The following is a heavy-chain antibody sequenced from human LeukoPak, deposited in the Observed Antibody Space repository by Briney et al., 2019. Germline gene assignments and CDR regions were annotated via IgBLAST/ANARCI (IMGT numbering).Heavy chain of an antibody. J-gene: IGHJ3*02. D-gene: IGHD6-19*01. CDR2: IYTGGNT. CDR3: ASPSSGQSFDI. CDR1: GFTFGSYS. Sequence: GGSLRLSCVASGFTFGSYSMNWVRQAPGKGLEWVSVIYTGGNTYYADSVKGRFTISRDNSKNTLYLQMHSLRAEDTAVYYCASPSSGQSFDIWGQGTMVTVSS. V-gene: IGHV3-53*01.